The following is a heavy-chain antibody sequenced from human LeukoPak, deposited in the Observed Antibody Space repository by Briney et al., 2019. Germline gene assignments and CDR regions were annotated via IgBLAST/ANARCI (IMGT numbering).Heavy chain of an antibody. V-gene: IGHV4-39*01. J-gene: IGHJ5*02. Sequence: PSETLSLTCTVSGGSISSSGYYWGWIRQPPGKGLEWIASIYCSGSTYYNPSLKSRVTISVDTSKNQLSLKLSSLTAADTAVYYCARHEYSGSYYGLSWFDPWGQGTLVTVSS. D-gene: IGHD1-26*01. CDR2: IYCSGST. CDR3: ARHEYSGSYYGLSWFDP. CDR1: GGSISSSGYY.